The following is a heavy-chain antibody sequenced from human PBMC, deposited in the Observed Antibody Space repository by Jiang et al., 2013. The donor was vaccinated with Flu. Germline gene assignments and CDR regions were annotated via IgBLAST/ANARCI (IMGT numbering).Heavy chain of an antibody. Sequence: PGLVKPSQTLSLTCTISGDSVSSDGAAWNWIRQSPSRGLEWLGRTYYRSKWYNDYADSVKSRITVSPDTSKNQFSLQLNSVTPEDTAMYYCARDTPVSLSCFDSWGQGTLVTVSS. V-gene: IGHV6-1*01. J-gene: IGHJ4*02. CDR3: ARDTPVSLSCFDS. D-gene: IGHD2-15*01. CDR1: GDSVSSDGAA. CDR2: TYYRSKWYN.